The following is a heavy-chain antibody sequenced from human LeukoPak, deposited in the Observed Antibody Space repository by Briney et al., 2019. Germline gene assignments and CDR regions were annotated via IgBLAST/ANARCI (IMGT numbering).Heavy chain of an antibody. D-gene: IGHD2-21*01. Sequence: GGSLRLSCAASGFTFSSYAMSWVRQAPGKGLEWVSAISGSGGSTYYADSVKGRFTISRDSSKNTLFLQMNRLRPEDAAVYYCAKAPVTTCRGAYCYPFDYWGQGALVTVSS. V-gene: IGHV3-23*01. CDR2: ISGSGGST. CDR1: GFTFSSYA. CDR3: AKAPVTTCRGAYCYPFDY. J-gene: IGHJ4*02.